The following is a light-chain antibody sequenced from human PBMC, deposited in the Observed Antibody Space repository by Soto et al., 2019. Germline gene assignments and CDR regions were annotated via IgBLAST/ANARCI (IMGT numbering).Light chain of an antibody. CDR2: DVN. Sequence: QSALTKPASVSGSPGQSITISCTGSISDVGGYNYVSWYQQHPGKAPKLMIYDVNNRPSGVSDRFSASKSGNTASLTISGLQAEDEADYYCSSYTISSTLGVFGGGTKLTVL. V-gene: IGLV2-14*01. CDR1: ISDVGGYNY. J-gene: IGLJ2*01. CDR3: SSYTISSTLGV.